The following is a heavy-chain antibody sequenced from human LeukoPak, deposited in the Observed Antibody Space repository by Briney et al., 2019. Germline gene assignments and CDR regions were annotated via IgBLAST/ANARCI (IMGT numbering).Heavy chain of an antibody. D-gene: IGHD3-10*01. CDR2: IYYSGST. CDR1: GGSISSSNYY. J-gene: IGHJ4*02. CDR3: ASQGGSGIDY. V-gene: IGHV4-39*01. Sequence: PSETLSLTCTVSGGSISSSNYYWGWIRQPPGKGLEWIGSIYYSGSTYYNPSLKSRVTISVDTSKNQFSLKLSSVTAADTAVYYCASQGGSGIDYWGQGTLVTVSS.